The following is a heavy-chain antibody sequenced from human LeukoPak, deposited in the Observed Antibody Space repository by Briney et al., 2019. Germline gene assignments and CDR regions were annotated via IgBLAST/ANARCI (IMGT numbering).Heavy chain of an antibody. CDR1: QFTFRNYA. CDR2: ITGSGTNT. CDR3: MKDPSGVDP. Sequence: GGSLRLSCVASQFTFRNYAMSWVRQAPGKGLEWVAAITGSGTNTYYSDSVKGRFVISRDNSKNTLFLYVNNLRAEDTAVYYCMKDPSGVDPWGQGSLVTVSS. J-gene: IGHJ5*02. V-gene: IGHV3-23*01.